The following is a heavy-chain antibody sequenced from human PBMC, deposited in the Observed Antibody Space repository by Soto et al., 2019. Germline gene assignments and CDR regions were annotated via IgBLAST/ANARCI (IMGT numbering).Heavy chain of an antibody. CDR3: ASYYYDSSGYYRYYYGMDV. Sequence: PSETLSLTCTVSGGSISSSSYYWGWIRQPPGKGLEWIGSIYYSGSTYYNPSLKSRVTISVDTSKNQFSLKLSSVTAADTAVYYCASYYYDSSGYYRYYYGMDVWGQGTTVPVSS. CDR1: GGSISSSSYY. J-gene: IGHJ6*02. CDR2: IYYSGST. D-gene: IGHD3-22*01. V-gene: IGHV4-39*01.